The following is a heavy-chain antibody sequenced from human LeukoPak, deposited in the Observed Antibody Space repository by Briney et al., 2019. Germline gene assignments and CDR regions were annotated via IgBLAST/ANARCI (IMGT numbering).Heavy chain of an antibody. V-gene: IGHV3-21*01. J-gene: IGHJ1*01. CDR3: ATPAAGPGAEYSLY. Sequence: SGGSLRLSCAASGFTFSSYAMSWVRQAPGKGLEWVSSIDFTSRYIYNADSVKGRFTTSRDNAKNSLDLQMNSLKVEDTAVYYCATPAAGPGAEYSLYWGQGTLVIVSS. CDR1: GFTFSSYA. CDR2: IDFTSRYI. D-gene: IGHD6-13*01.